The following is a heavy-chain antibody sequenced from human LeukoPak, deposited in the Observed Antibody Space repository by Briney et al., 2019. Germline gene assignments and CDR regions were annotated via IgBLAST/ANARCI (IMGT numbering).Heavy chain of an antibody. V-gene: IGHV3-33*01. CDR2: IWYNANNK. CDR3: ARGWASGVDASAFDV. Sequence: GGSLRLSCTASGFTFSSYGIHWVRHAPDKGLEWVAFIWYNANNKYVADSAKGRFTVSRDNSKNTTYLQMNSLRVEDTAVYYCARGWASGVDASAFDVWGQGTTVTVSS. CDR1: GFTFSSYG. J-gene: IGHJ3*01. D-gene: IGHD2-21*01.